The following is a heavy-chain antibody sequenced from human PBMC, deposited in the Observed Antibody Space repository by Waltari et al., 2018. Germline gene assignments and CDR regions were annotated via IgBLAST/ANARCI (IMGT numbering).Heavy chain of an antibody. Sequence: QVQLVESGGGVVQPGGSLSISCAASGFTFSSYGMHWVRQAPGKGLEWVAFIRYDGSNKYYADSVKGRFTISRDNSKNTLYLQMNSLRAEDTAVYYCAKAEARPRWGQGTLVTVSS. CDR3: AKAEARPR. CDR2: IRYDGSNK. CDR1: GFTFSSYG. J-gene: IGHJ4*02. V-gene: IGHV3-30*02.